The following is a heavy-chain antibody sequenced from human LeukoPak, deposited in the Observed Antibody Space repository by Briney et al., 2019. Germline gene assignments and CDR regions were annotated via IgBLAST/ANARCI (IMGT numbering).Heavy chain of an antibody. D-gene: IGHD2-2*01. CDR3: VGSSCSSTSCHHYYYYYGMDV. Sequence: PSETLSLTCTVSGGSISSSSYYWGWIRQPPGKGLEWIGSIYYSGSTYYNPSLKSRVTISVDTSRNQFSLKLSSVTAADTAVYYCVGSSCSSTSCHHYYYYYGMDVWGQGTTVTVSS. V-gene: IGHV4-39*01. J-gene: IGHJ6*02. CDR2: IYYSGST. CDR1: GGSISSSSYY.